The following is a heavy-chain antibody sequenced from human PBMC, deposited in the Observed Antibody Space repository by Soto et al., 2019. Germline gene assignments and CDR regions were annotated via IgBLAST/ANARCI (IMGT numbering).Heavy chain of an antibody. V-gene: IGHV1-69*06. CDR1: GLTFSNYA. CDR3: AYRVVVMTDGMDV. CDR2: IVHFYGTT. D-gene: IGHD2-21*02. J-gene: IGHJ6*02. Sequence: QVQLVQSGAEVKKPGYSVKVSCKSSGLTFSNYAISWVRQAPVQGPEWMGGIVHFYGTTNYAPRFQGRVTITENKSTNPAYMVIGSLTTENAATDEYAYRVVVMTDGMDVWVQGTTVTV.